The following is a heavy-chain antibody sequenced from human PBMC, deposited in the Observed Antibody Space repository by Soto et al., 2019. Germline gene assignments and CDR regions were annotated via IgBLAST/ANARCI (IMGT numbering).Heavy chain of an antibody. CDR2: IKTKNEGGAT. Sequence: GRPMRLSCAASGCTFTNAWTNRIRQAPGKGLEWVGHIKTKNEGGATDYAAPVKGRFTISRDDSKNTVYLQMNSLKSEDTAVYYCTTDIMPWFKLDYWGQGTLVTVSS. CDR1: GCTFTNAW. J-gene: IGHJ4*02. D-gene: IGHD3-16*01. CDR3: TTDIMPWFKLDY. V-gene: IGHV3-15*07.